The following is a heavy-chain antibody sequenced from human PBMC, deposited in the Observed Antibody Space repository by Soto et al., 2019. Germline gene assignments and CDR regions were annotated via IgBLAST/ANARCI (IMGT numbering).Heavy chain of an antibody. J-gene: IGHJ4*02. CDR1: GLTFSSHA. D-gene: IGHD2-21*01. Sequence: GGSLRLSCEAAGLTFSSHAMHWVRQAPGKGLEWVAVISYDGSNKYYADSVKGRFIISRDNSKNTLYLQMDSLRVDDTAVYYCARAEFLFDYWGQGTLVTVSS. V-gene: IGHV3-30-3*01. CDR2: ISYDGSNK. CDR3: ARAEFLFDY.